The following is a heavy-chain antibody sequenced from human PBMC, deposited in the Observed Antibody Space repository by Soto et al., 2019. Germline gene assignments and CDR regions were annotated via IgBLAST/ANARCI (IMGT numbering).Heavy chain of an antibody. V-gene: IGHV3-15*07. D-gene: IGHD3-22*01. CDR3: TTTLYYYDNGGDTWLGY. CDR1: GFTFNNAW. J-gene: IGHJ4*02. Sequence: EVQLVESGGNSVKPGGSLRLSCAVSGFTFNNAWMNWVRQAPGKGLEWVGRIKSKTDGGATDYAAPVKGRFTISRDDSRDTLYLQMDSLKTEDTAVYYCTTTLYYYDNGGDTWLGYWGRGTLVTVSS. CDR2: IKSKTDGGAT.